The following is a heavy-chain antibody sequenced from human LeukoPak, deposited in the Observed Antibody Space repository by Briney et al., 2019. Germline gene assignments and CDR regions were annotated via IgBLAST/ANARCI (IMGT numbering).Heavy chain of an antibody. CDR2: IYTSGST. CDR1: GGSISSYY. D-gene: IGHD1-26*01. V-gene: IGHV4-4*09. Sequence: SSETLSLTCTVSGGSISSYYWSWIRQPPGKGLEWIGYIYTSGSTNYNPSLKSRVTISVDTSKNQFSLKLSSVTAADTAVYYCARRRGGGSYHNYWGQGTLVTVSS. CDR3: ARRRGGGSYHNY. J-gene: IGHJ4*02.